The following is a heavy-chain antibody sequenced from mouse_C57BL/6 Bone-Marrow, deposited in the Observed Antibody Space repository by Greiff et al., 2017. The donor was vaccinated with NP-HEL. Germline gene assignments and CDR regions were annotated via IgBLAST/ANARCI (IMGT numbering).Heavy chain of an antibody. CDR3: AMDWGGAWFAY. CDR2: IHPSDSDT. V-gene: IGHV1-74*01. Sequence: VQLQQPGAELVKPGASVTVFCKASGYTFTSYWLHWVKQRPGQGLEWIGRIHPSDSDTNYNQKFKGEATLTVDKSSITAYMQLSSLTSEDSAIYYRAMDWGGAWFAYWGQGTLVTVSA. J-gene: IGHJ3*01. CDR1: GYTFTSYW.